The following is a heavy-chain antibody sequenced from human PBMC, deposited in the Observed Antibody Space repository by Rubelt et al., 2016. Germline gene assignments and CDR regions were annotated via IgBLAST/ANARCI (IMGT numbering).Heavy chain of an antibody. D-gene: IGHD6-6*01. CDR3: AREESSSNYFDY. J-gene: IGHJ4*02. V-gene: IGHV4-39*02. CDR2: IYYSGST. CDR1: GGSISSSSYY. Sequence: QLQLQESGPGLVKPSETLSLTCTVSGGSISSSSYYWGWIRQPPGKGLEWIGSIYYSGSTYYNPSLKRRAPMSVETAKNQFYLELSSVTAADTAVYYCAREESSSNYFDYWGQGTLVTVSS.